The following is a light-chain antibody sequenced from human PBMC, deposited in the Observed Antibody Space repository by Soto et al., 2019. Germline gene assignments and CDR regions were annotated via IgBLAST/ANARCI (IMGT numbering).Light chain of an antibody. CDR3: LHSDGSPRT. CDR1: QSVKNDY. J-gene: IGKJ2*01. Sequence: ETVLTQFPATVSLSPGERANRYCRAGQSVKNDYLAWYQQKPGQAPRLLVDGIFNMATGVPARSSGSGSGTDVTLTISRLETEDYAVHSGLHSDGSPRTFGQGKKVELK. CDR2: GIF. V-gene: IGKV3-20*01.